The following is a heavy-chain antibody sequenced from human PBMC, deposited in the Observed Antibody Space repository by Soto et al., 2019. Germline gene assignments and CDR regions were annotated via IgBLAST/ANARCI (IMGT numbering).Heavy chain of an antibody. CDR2: INHSGST. CDR3: ARAPRRCSGGSCYSGGRLDP. Sequence: PSETLSLTCAVYGGSFSGYYWSWIRQPPGKGLEWIGEINHSGSTNYNPSLKSRVTISVDTPKNQFSLKLSSVTAADTAVYYCARAPRRCSGGSCYSGGRLDPWGQGTLVTVSS. CDR1: GGSFSGYY. J-gene: IGHJ5*02. D-gene: IGHD2-15*01. V-gene: IGHV4-34*01.